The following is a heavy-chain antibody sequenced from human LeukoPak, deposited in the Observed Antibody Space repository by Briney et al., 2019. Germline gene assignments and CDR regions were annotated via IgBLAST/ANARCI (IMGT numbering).Heavy chain of an antibody. J-gene: IGHJ2*01. CDR2: IYTSGST. CDR1: GGSISSYY. D-gene: IGHD3-22*01. Sequence: SETLSLTCTVSGGSISSYYWSWIRQPAGKGLEWIGRIYTSGSTNYNPSLKSRVTMSVDTSKNQFSLKLSSVTAADTVVYYCARLDYYDSSGTNWYFDLWGRGTLVTVSS. CDR3: ARLDYYDSSGTNWYFDL. V-gene: IGHV4-4*07.